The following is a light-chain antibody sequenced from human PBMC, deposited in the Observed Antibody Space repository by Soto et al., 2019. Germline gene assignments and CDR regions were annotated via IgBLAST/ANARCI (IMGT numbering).Light chain of an antibody. CDR1: QSVSSY. CDR2: DAS. J-gene: IGKJ1*01. V-gene: IGKV3-11*01. CDR3: QQRSNWPT. Sequence: EIVLTQSPATLSLSPGERATLSCRASQSVSSYLAWYQQKPGQAPRLLIYDASNRATGIPARFSGSGSGTDFTLTISRLEPEDFTVYYCQQRSNWPTFGQGTKADIK.